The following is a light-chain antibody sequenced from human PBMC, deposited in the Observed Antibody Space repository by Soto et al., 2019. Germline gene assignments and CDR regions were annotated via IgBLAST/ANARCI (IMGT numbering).Light chain of an antibody. CDR3: CSYAGSSTLAV. J-gene: IGLJ7*01. CDR1: SSDVGSYNL. V-gene: IGLV2-23*02. CDR2: EVS. Sequence: QSALTQPASVSGSPGQSITISCTGTSSDVGSYNLVSWYQQHPTKAPKRMIYEVSKRPSGVSNRFSGSKSDNTASLTISGLQADDEADYYCCSYAGSSTLAVFGGGTQLTVL.